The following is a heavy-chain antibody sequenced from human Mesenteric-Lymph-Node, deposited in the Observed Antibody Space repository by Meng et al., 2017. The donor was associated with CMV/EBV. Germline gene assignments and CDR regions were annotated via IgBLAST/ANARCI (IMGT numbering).Heavy chain of an antibody. J-gene: IGHJ6*02. Sequence: KFSCTASGGTFSSYAISWVRQAPGQGLEWMGGIIPIFGTANYAQKFQGRVTITTDESTSTAYMELSSLRSEDTAVYYCARDRVQVVRGEYYYYGMDVWGQGTTVTVSS. CDR2: IIPIFGTA. V-gene: IGHV1-69*05. D-gene: IGHD3-10*01. CDR3: ARDRVQVVRGEYYYYGMDV. CDR1: GGTFSSYA.